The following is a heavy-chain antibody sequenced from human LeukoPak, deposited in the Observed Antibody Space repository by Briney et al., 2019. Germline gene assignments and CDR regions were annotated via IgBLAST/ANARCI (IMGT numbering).Heavy chain of an antibody. D-gene: IGHD1-26*01. J-gene: IGHJ3*02. Sequence: GGSLRLSCAASGFTFSSYWMSWVRQAPGKGLEWVANIKQDGSEKYYVDSVKGRFTISRDNAKNSLYLQMNSLRAEDTAVFYCARKPITGSHSGAFDIWGQGTMVTVSS. V-gene: IGHV3-7*01. CDR2: IKQDGSEK. CDR1: GFTFSSYW. CDR3: ARKPITGSHSGAFDI.